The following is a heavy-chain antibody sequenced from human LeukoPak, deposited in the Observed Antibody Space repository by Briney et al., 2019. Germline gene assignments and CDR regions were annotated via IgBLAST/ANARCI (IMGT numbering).Heavy chain of an antibody. CDR2: MHISEST. J-gene: IGHJ6*03. CDR1: GDSISTNY. Sequence: SETLSLTCNVSGDSISTNYWSWIRHPPGKGLEWIRYMHISESTNYNPSLTSRVTVSVHASKDQFSLKMSSVTAADTAVYYCARHSAYGSGTLRYFYNHMDVWGKGTTVTVSS. V-gene: IGHV4-4*09. D-gene: IGHD3-10*01. CDR3: ARHSAYGSGTLRYFYNHMDV.